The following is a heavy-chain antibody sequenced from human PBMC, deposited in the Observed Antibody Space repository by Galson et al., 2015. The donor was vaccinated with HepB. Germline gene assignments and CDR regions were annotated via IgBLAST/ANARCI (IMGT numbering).Heavy chain of an antibody. CDR3: ARESFILEWLLGYMDV. V-gene: IGHV3-48*01. J-gene: IGHJ6*03. CDR1: GFTFSSYS. CDR2: ISSSSSTI. Sequence: SLRLSCAASGFTFSSYSMNWVRQAPGKGLEWVSYISSSSSTIYYADSVKGRFTISRDNAKNSLYLQMNSLRAEDTAVYYCARESFILEWLLGYMDVWGKGTTVTVSS. D-gene: IGHD3-3*01.